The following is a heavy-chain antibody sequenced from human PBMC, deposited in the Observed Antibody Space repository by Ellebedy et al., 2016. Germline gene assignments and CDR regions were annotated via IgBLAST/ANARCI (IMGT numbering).Heavy chain of an antibody. J-gene: IGHJ4*02. CDR1: GASITSDY. Sequence: SETLSLICAVSGASITSDYWSWVRQPAGKGLEWIGRVDSSGNTNYNPSLKNRVTMSLDTSKNQFSLKLTSVTAAGTGVYYCARGLTPHFDSWGQGALVTVSS. V-gene: IGHV4-4*07. CDR2: VDSSGNT. CDR3: ARGLTPHFDS. D-gene: IGHD2-21*01.